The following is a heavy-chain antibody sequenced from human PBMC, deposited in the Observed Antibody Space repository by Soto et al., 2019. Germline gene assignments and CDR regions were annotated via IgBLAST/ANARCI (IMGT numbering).Heavy chain of an antibody. J-gene: IGHJ4*02. CDR2: VFHTGNT. V-gene: IGHV4-4*02. CDR1: GDSISSSVW. Sequence: PSETLSLTCAVSGDSISSSVWWTWVRQPPGKGLEWIGEVFHTGNTNYNPSLKSRVTMSVDKSTNEFSLKVTSVTAADTAIYYCARKASVRFDYWGQGALVTVSS. CDR3: ARKASVRFDY.